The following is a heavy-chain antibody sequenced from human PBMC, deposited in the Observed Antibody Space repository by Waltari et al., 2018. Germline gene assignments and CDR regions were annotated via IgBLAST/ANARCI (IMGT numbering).Heavy chain of an antibody. D-gene: IGHD3-22*01. Sequence: QLQLQESGPGLVKPSETLSLTCTVSGGSISSSSYYWGWIRQPPGKGLEWIGSIYYSGSTHYNPSLKSRVTISVDTSKNQFSLKLSSVTAADTAVYYCARLSRAYYYDSSGYPRGYYFDYWGQGTLVTVSS. J-gene: IGHJ4*02. CDR1: GGSISSSSYY. CDR2: IYYSGST. CDR3: ARLSRAYYYDSSGYPRGYYFDY. V-gene: IGHV4-39*07.